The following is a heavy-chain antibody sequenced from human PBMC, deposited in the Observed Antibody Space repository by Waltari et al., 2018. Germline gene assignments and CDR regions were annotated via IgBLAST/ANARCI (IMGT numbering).Heavy chain of an antibody. V-gene: IGHV4-39*01. CDR3: ARLIVGTSPDYFDY. J-gene: IGHJ4*02. Sequence: QLQLQESGPGLVKPSETLSLTCSVSSDSISNPDHYWAWIRQSPGKGLELIATIYYSGSSYYNPSLESRVAIFIDTSKNQFSLILTAVTVADTAVYYCARLIVGTSPDYFDYWGQGTLVTVSS. CDR1: SDSISNPDHY. D-gene: IGHD1-26*01. CDR2: IYYSGSS.